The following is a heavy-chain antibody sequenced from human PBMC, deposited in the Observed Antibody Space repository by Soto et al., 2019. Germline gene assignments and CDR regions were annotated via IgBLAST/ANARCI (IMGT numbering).Heavy chain of an antibody. J-gene: IGHJ5*02. CDR3: ARGIVVVISATPYNWFDP. CDR1: GGTFSSYA. D-gene: IGHD3-22*01. CDR2: IIPIFGTA. V-gene: IGHV1-69*01. Sequence: QVQLVQSGAEVKKPGSSVKVSCKASGGTFSSYASSWVRQAPGQGLEWMGGIIPIFGTANYAQKFQGRVTITADESTSTAYMELSSLRSEDTAVYYCARGIVVVISATPYNWFDPWGQGTLVTVSS.